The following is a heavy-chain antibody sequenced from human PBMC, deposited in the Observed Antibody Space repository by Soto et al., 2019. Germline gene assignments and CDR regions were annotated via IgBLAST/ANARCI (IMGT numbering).Heavy chain of an antibody. D-gene: IGHD1-1*01. CDR3: ARDRSGNWNDAYYYYGMDV. J-gene: IGHJ6*02. CDR2: IWYDGSNK. CDR1: GFTFSSYG. Sequence: QPGGSLRLSCAASGFTFSSYGMHWVRQAPGKGLEWVAVIWYDGSNKYYADSVKGRFTISRDNSKNTLYLQMNSLRAEDTAVYYCARDRSGNWNDAYYYYGMDVWGQGTTVTVSS. V-gene: IGHV3-33*01.